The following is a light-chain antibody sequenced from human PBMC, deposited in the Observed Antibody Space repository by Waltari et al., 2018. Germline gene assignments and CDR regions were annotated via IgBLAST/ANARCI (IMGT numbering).Light chain of an antibody. Sequence: DIQMTQSPSSLSASVGDRVTITCRASQSISNYLNWYQQKPGQPPKLLIYWASARESGVPDRFSGSGSGTDFTLTISSLQAEDVAVYYCQQYYSTPPTFGQGTRLEIK. V-gene: IGKV4-1*01. J-gene: IGKJ5*01. CDR1: QSISNY. CDR3: QQYYSTPPT. CDR2: WAS.